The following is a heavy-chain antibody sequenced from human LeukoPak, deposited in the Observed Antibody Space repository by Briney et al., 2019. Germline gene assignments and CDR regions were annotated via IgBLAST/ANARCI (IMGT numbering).Heavy chain of an antibody. V-gene: IGHV3-7*01. CDR1: GFTFSSYW. CDR2: IKQDGTEK. J-gene: IGHJ4*02. CDR3: ARDRAPVSHDYSYFDY. D-gene: IGHD4-11*01. Sequence: GVSLRLSCAASGFTFSSYWMSWVRQAPGKGLEWVGNIKQDGTEKYYVDSVKGRFTISRDNTKKSLYLQMNSLRAEDTAVYYCARDRAPVSHDYSYFDYWGQGTLVTVSS.